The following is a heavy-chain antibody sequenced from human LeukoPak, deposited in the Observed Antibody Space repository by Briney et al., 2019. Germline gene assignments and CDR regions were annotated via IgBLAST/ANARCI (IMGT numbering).Heavy chain of an antibody. CDR3: ARIRDGYNDAYDL. D-gene: IGHD5-24*01. CDR1: GGTFSSYA. V-gene: IGHV1-69*05. J-gene: IGHJ3*01. Sequence: SVKVSCKASGGTFSSYAISWVRQAPGQGLEWMGGITPIFGTANYAQNFQGRVTLTRDTSTSTVYMELSSLRSEDTAIYYCARIRDGYNDAYDLWGQGTVVTVPS. CDR2: ITPIFGTA.